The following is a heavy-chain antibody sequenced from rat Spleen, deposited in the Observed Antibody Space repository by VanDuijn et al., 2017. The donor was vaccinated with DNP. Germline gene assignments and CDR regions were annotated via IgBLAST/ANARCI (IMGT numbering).Heavy chain of an antibody. Sequence: EVQLQESGPGLVKPSQSLSLTCSVTGYSITINYWGWIRKFPGNKMEWIGHISYSGSTSYNPSLKSRISITRDTSKNQFFLQLNSVTTEDTATYYCARWNIGTTTLDYWGQGVMVTVSS. CDR1: GYSITINY. D-gene: IGHD1-5*01. CDR3: ARWNIGTTTLDY. CDR2: ISYSGST. J-gene: IGHJ2*01. V-gene: IGHV3-1*01.